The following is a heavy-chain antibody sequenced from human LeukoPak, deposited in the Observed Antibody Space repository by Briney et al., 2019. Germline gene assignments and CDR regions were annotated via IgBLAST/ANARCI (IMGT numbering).Heavy chain of an antibody. Sequence: SETLSLTCTVSGGSISSYYWSWIRQPPGKGLEWIGYIYYSGSTNYNPSLKSRVTISVDTSKNQFSLKLSSVTAADTAVYYCARVGGYGDSFDYWGQGTLVTVSS. J-gene: IGHJ4*02. CDR1: GGSISSYY. CDR2: IYYSGST. CDR3: ARVGGYGDSFDY. D-gene: IGHD2-15*01. V-gene: IGHV4-59*01.